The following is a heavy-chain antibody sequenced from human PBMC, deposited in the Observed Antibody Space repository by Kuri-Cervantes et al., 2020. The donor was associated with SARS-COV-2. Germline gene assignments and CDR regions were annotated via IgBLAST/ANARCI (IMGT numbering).Heavy chain of an antibody. D-gene: IGHD1-1*01. V-gene: IGHV3-74*01. CDR3: VRDGDHWNFDY. CDR2: INPDGSYT. Sequence: GESLKISCAASGFIFSNYVMSWVRQAPGKGLEWVSRINPDGSYTNNADSVKGRFTLSRDNAKNMLFLQMNSLRAEDTAVYYCVRDGDHWNFDYWGQGNLVTVSS. CDR1: GFIFSNYV. J-gene: IGHJ4*02.